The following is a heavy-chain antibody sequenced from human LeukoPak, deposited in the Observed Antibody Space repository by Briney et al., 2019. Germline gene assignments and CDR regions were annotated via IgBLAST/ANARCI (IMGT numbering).Heavy chain of an antibody. V-gene: IGHV1-2*02. J-gene: IGHJ3*02. D-gene: IGHD5-12*01. CDR1: GYTFSHYY. CDR3: AREIVATIGGSFDI. CDR2: INPHSGGT. Sequence: ASVKVSCKASGYTFSHYYLHWVGQAPGHGREWMGWINPHSGGTHYAQKFQGRVTMTTHTPITTVYMELISLRSDDTAVFFCAREIVATIGGSFDIWGQGTMVTVSS.